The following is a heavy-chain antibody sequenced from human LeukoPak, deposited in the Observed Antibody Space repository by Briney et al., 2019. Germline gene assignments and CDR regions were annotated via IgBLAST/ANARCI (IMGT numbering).Heavy chain of an antibody. J-gene: IGHJ4*02. CDR2: IKSKTDGGTT. Sequence: GGSLRLSCAASGFTFSNAWMSWVRQAPGKGLEWVGRIKSKTDGGTTDYAAPVKGRFTISRDDSKNTLYLRMNSLKTEDTAVYYCTTDLAPYSCGPGFDYWGQGTLVTVSS. CDR1: GFTFSNAW. V-gene: IGHV3-15*01. CDR3: TTDLAPYSCGPGFDY. D-gene: IGHD6-19*01.